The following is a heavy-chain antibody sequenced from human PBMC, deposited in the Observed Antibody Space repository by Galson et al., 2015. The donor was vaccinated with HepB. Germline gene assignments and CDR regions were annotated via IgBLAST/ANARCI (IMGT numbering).Heavy chain of an antibody. CDR1: GFTFSSYS. D-gene: IGHD3-3*01. CDR3: GTTGVTHYDFWPPPGY. V-gene: IGHV3-48*01. Sequence: SLRLSCAASGFTFSSYSMNWVRQAPGKGLEWVSYISSSSNTIYYADSVKGRFTTSRDNAKTSLYLQMNSLRAEDTAVYYCGTTGVTHYDFWPPPGYGGQGTRVIVSS. CDR2: ISSSSNTI. J-gene: IGHJ1*01.